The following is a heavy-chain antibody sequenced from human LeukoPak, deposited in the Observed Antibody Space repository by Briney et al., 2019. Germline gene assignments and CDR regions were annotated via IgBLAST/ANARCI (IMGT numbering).Heavy chain of an antibody. V-gene: IGHV1-2*02. CDR2: INPNSGGT. CDR1: GYTFSNYG. J-gene: IGHJ1*01. CDR3: ARDGEREYYYDSSGYYD. D-gene: IGHD3-22*01. Sequence: ASVKVSCKASGYTFSNYGISWVRQAPGQGLEWMGWINPNSGGTNYAQKFQGRVTMTRDTSISTAYMELSRLRSDDTAVYYCARDGEREYYYDSSGYYDWGQGTLVTVSS.